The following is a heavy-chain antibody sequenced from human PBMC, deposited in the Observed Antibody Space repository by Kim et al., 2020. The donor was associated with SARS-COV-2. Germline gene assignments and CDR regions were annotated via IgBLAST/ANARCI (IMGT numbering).Heavy chain of an antibody. CDR1: GFTFSSYA. Sequence: GGSLRLSCAASGFTFSSYAMHWVRQAPGKGLEWVAVISYDGSNKYYADSVKGRFTISRDNSKNTLYLQMNSLRAEDTAVYYCARERVHSSSWYGPFDYWG. V-gene: IGHV3-30*04. D-gene: IGHD6-13*01. CDR2: ISYDGSNK. CDR3: ARERVHSSSWYGPFDY. J-gene: IGHJ4*01.